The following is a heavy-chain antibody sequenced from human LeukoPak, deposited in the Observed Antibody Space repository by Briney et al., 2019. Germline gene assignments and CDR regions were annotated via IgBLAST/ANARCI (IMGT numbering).Heavy chain of an antibody. CDR1: GGSISSYY. CDR3: ARQFIVQLAYPRGWFDP. D-gene: IGHD6-6*01. Sequence: SETLSLTCIVSGGSISSYYWSWIRQPPGKGLEWIGYIYYSGSTNYNPSLKSRVTISVDTSKNQFSLKLSSVTAADTAVYYCARQFIVQLAYPRGWFDPWGQGTLVTVSS. V-gene: IGHV4-59*01. CDR2: IYYSGST. J-gene: IGHJ5*02.